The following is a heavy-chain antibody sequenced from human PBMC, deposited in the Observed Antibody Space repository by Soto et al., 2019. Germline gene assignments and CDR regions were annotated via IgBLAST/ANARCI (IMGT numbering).Heavy chain of an antibody. J-gene: IGHJ4*02. Sequence: GGSLRLSCAASGFTFSSYYMSWVRQAPGKGREWVSIIYAGGSTYYADSVKGRFTISRDNSKNTLFLQMNSLRAEDTAVYFCARGRWLRLLDCWGQGTLVTVSS. CDR2: IYAGGST. V-gene: IGHV3-66*01. CDR3: ARGRWLRLLDC. CDR1: GFTFSSYY. D-gene: IGHD5-12*01.